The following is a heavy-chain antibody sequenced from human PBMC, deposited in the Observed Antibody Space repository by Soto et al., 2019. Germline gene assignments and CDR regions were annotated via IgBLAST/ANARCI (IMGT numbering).Heavy chain of an antibody. D-gene: IGHD6-6*01. Sequence: GGSLRLSCAASGFTFSSYDMHWVRQATGKGLEWVSAIGTAGGTYYPGSVKGRFTISRENAKNSLYLQMNSLRAEDTAVYYCARVGSSSSFYYYYYGMDVWGQGTTVTVSS. J-gene: IGHJ6*02. CDR1: GFTFSSYD. CDR2: IGTAGGT. CDR3: ARVGSSSSFYYYYYGMDV. V-gene: IGHV3-13*01.